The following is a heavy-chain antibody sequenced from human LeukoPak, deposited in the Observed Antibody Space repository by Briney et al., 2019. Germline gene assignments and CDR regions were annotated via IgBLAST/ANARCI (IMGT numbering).Heavy chain of an antibody. D-gene: IGHD3-22*01. CDR1: GFIFNNYG. CDR3: AKGNSGYFADL. J-gene: IGHJ1*01. V-gene: IGHV3-23*01. CDR2: ISNGGGGT. Sequence: GGSLRLSCSASGFIFNNYGLMWVRQAPGKGLEWVSAISNGGGGTTYADFVKGRFTISRDNSKNTLSLQMNSLRPEDTALYYCAKGNSGYFADLWGQGTLVTVSS.